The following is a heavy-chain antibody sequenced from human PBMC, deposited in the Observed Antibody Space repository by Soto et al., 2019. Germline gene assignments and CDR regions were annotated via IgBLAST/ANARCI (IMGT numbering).Heavy chain of an antibody. Sequence: SETLCLTCAVSGGSISRSNWWSWVRQPPGKGLEWIGEIYHSGSTNYNPSLKSRVTISVDKSKNQLSLKLSSVTAADTAVYYCARLIAAAGTFDYWGQGTLVT. V-gene: IGHV4-4*02. J-gene: IGHJ4*02. CDR2: IYHSGST. CDR3: ARLIAAAGTFDY. D-gene: IGHD6-13*01. CDR1: GGSISRSNW.